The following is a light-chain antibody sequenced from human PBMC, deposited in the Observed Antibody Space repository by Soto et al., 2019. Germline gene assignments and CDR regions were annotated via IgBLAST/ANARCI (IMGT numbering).Light chain of an antibody. J-gene: IGKJ5*01. V-gene: IGKV3-11*01. CDR3: QHRSNWPIT. CDR2: DAS. Sequence: EIVLTQSPATLSLSPGERATLSCRASKSVSSYLAWYQQKPSQALSFLFYDASIMATGIPAWFIGSGSGTYFTLTISSLEPEDFAVYYCQHRSNWPITFGRGTRLEIK. CDR1: KSVSSY.